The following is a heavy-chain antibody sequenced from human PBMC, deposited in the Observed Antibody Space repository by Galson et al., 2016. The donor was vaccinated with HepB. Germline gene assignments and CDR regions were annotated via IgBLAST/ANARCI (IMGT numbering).Heavy chain of an antibody. CDR3: VKASSGYSYGHFDS. J-gene: IGHJ4*02. Sequence: SLRLSCAASGFTFSTYAMHWVRQAPGKGLEYVSAISYNGDSTSYADSVEGRFTISRDNSRNTLYLQMSSLRPEDTAVYYCVKASSGYSYGHFDSWGQGTLVTVSS. V-gene: IGHV3-64D*06. D-gene: IGHD5-18*01. CDR1: GFTFSTYA. CDR2: ISYNGDST.